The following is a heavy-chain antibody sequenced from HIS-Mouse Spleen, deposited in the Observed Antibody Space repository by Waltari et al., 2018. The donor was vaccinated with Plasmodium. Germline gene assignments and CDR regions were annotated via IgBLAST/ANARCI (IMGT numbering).Heavy chain of an antibody. CDR2: IKQDGSEK. V-gene: IGHV3-7*01. Sequence: EVQLVESGGGLVQPGGSLRLSCAASGFTFSSYWMSWVRQATGKGLGWVANIKQDGSEKYYVDSVKGRFTISRDNAKNSLYLQMNSLRAEDTAVYYCARDRRGYWYFDLWGRGTLVTVSS. CDR3: ARDRRGYWYFDL. J-gene: IGHJ2*01. D-gene: IGHD5-12*01. CDR1: GFTFSSYW.